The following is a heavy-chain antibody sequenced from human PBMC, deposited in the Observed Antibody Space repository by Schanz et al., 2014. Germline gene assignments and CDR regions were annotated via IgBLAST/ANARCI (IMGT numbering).Heavy chain of an antibody. CDR1: GFTFSRSG. Sequence: QVQLVESGGGLVQPRRSLRLSCAASGFTFSRSGMHWVRQAPGKGLEWVAIIWFDGSNKYYADSVKGRFTISRDNSKNTLFLQMNSLRAKDTAVYYCAKDYRTGAIDYWGQGTLVTVSS. J-gene: IGHJ4*02. D-gene: IGHD7-27*01. CDR3: AKDYRTGAIDY. CDR2: IWFDGSNK. V-gene: IGHV3-33*06.